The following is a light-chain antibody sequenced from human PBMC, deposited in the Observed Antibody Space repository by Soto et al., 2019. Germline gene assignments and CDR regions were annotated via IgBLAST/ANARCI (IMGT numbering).Light chain of an antibody. CDR1: QSVSSSF. Sequence: EIVLTQSPGTLSLSPGERGTLSCRASQSVSSSFLAWYQQKPGQAPRLLIYGASSRATGIPDRFSGSGSGTDFTLTISRLEPEDFAVYYCQQYGSSPFTFGTGTKVDIK. CDR3: QQYGSSPFT. CDR2: GAS. J-gene: IGKJ3*01. V-gene: IGKV3-20*01.